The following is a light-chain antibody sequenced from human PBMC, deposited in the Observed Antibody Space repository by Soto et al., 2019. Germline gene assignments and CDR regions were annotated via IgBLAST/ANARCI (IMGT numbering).Light chain of an antibody. CDR2: HSS. V-gene: IGKV3-20*01. J-gene: IGKJ5*01. CDR1: QSLISNF. CDR3: QQYDISPWK. Sequence: EIVMTQSPATLSLSPGERATLSSRASQSLISNFLSWYQQKPVPPPRLLIYHSSTRATGFPARFSGSGCGRDFTLTIISLEREDFAVYYCQQYDISPWKFGQGTRLEIK.